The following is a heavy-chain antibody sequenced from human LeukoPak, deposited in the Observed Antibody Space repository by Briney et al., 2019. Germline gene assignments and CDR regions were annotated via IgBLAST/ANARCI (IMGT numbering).Heavy chain of an antibody. CDR3: ARGTGEGYTYGRYYFDY. V-gene: IGHV1-69*06. J-gene: IGHJ4*02. CDR1: GGTFSSYA. D-gene: IGHD5-18*01. CDR2: IIPIFGTA. Sequence: SVKDSCKASGGTFSSYAISGVRQAPGQGLEWMGGIIPIFGTANYAQKFQGRVTITADKSTSTAYMELSSLRSDDTAVYYCARGTGEGYTYGRYYFDYWGQGTLVTVSS.